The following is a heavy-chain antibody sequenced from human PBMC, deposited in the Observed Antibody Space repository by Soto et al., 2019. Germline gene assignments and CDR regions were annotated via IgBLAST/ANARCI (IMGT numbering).Heavy chain of an antibody. V-gene: IGHV1-2*02. CDR2: INPNSGGT. CDR1: GYTFTCYY. J-gene: IGHJ4*02. CDR3: RSSFGVAPTVDY. D-gene: IGHD3-3*01. Sequence: XSVKGSCTDSGYTFTCYYMHWVRHSPGQGIEWMGWINPNSGGTNYAQKFQGRVTMARDTSISTAYMELSRLSSDDTAVYYCRSSFGVAPTVDYWGQGSLVTVSS.